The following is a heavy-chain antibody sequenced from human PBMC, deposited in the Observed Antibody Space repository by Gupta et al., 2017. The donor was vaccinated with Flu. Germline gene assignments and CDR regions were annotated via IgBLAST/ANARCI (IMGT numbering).Heavy chain of an antibody. CDR1: GFTFSSCG. CDR2: ISYDGSNK. Sequence: QVQLVESGGGVVQPGRSLRLSCAASGFTFSSCGMHWVRQAPGKGLEWVAVISYDGSNKYYADSVKGRFTISRDNSKNTLYLQMNSLRAEDTAVYYCANGEPRRGVYYYYYGMDVWGQGTTVTVSS. D-gene: IGHD1-26*01. V-gene: IGHV3-30*18. CDR3: ANGEPRRGVYYYYYGMDV. J-gene: IGHJ6*02.